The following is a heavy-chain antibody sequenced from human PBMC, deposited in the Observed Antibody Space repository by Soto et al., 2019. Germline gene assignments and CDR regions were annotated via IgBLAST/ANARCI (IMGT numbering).Heavy chain of an antibody. V-gene: IGHV3-23*01. CDR1: GFTFSSYS. D-gene: IGHD3-10*01. Sequence: EVQLLESGGGLVQPGGSLRLSCAASGFTFSSYSMSWVRQAPGKGLEWVSGFRTGGDDTTTYYADSVKGRFTISRDNSKNTLFLQMNGLRAEDTAIYYCAKKGNSGPGSQYFDYWGQGTLVTVSS. CDR3: AKKGNSGPGSQYFDY. J-gene: IGHJ4*02. CDR2: FRTGGDDTTT.